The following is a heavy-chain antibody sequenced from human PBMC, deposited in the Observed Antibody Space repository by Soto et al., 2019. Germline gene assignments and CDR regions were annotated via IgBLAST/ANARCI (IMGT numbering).Heavy chain of an antibody. J-gene: IGHJ3*02. Sequence: SETLSLTCTVSGGSISSYYWSWIRQPPGKGLEWIGYIYYSGSTNYNPSLKSRVTISVDTSKNQFSLKLSSVTAADTAVYYCARTSRGDAFDIWGQGTMVTVSS. V-gene: IGHV4-59*01. CDR3: ARTSRGDAFDI. CDR2: IYYSGST. CDR1: GGSISSYY.